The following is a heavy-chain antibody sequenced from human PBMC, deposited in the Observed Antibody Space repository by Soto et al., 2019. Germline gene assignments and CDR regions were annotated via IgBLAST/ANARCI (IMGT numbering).Heavy chain of an antibody. D-gene: IGHD4-17*01. V-gene: IGHV4-59*01. J-gene: IGHJ5*02. Sequence: VQLQESGPGLVKPSETLSLTCRVSGGSISNYYWSWIRQPPGKGLEWIGYIHYSGSTNYNPSLKSRVTRSVDTSKNQFSLKLNSVTAADTAVYHCARADGDYGDWFDPWGLGTLVTVSS. CDR2: IHYSGST. CDR1: GGSISNYY. CDR3: ARADGDYGDWFDP.